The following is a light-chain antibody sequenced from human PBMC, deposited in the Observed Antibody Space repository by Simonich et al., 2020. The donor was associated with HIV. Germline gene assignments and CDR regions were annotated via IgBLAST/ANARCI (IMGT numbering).Light chain of an antibody. CDR3: SSYAGSNVWV. CDR1: SSYVGAYND. J-gene: IGLJ3*02. Sequence: QSALTQPASVSGSPGQSITISCTGTSSYVGAYNDVSWYQQHPGKAPKLMIYDVTTRPSAISCRFSGSKSGNTASLIISGLRAEDEADYYCSSYAGSNVWVFGGGTKLTVL. V-gene: IGLV2-14*01. CDR2: DVT.